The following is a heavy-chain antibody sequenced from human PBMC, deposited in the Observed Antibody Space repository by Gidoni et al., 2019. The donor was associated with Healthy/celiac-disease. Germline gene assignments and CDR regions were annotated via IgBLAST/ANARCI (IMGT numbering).Heavy chain of an antibody. Sequence: QVQLVQSGAEVKKPGSSLKVSCKASGGTFSRYAISWVRQAPGQGLEWMGRIIPILGIANYAQKFQGRVTITADKSTSTAYMELSSLRSEDTAVYYCAREGGSYSEYYYYMDVWGKGTTVTVSS. CDR3: AREGGSYSEYYYYMDV. J-gene: IGHJ6*03. CDR2: IIPILGIA. D-gene: IGHD1-26*01. V-gene: IGHV1-69*04. CDR1: GGTFSRYA.